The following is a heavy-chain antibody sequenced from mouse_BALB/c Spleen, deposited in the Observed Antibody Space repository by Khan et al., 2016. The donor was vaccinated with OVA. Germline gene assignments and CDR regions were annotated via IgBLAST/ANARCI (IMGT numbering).Heavy chain of an antibody. CDR1: GYTFTSYW. CDR3: ARENYYGTTCYAMDY. V-gene: IGHV1S41*01. CDR2: IAPGSGSP. Sequence: DLVKPGASVKLSCKASGYTFTSYWINWIKQRPGQGLEWIGRIAPGSGSPYYNEMFKAKATLTVDTSSSTAYIQLSSLSSEDSAVYFWARENYYGTTCYAMDYWGQGTSVTVSS. D-gene: IGHD1-1*01. J-gene: IGHJ4*01.